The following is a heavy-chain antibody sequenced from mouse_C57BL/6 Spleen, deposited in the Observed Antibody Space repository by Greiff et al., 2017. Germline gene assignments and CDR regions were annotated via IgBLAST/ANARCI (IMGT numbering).Heavy chain of an antibody. CDR2: ISGGGGNT. CDR3: ARHTYYSNDYAMDY. Sequence: EVQLVESGGGLVKPGGSLKLSCAASGFTFSSYTMSWVRQTPEKRLEWVATISGGGGNTYYPDSVKGRFTISRDNAKNTLYLQMSSLRSEDTALYYCARHTYYSNDYAMDYWGQGTSVTVSS. D-gene: IGHD2-5*01. V-gene: IGHV5-9*01. CDR1: GFTFSSYT. J-gene: IGHJ4*01.